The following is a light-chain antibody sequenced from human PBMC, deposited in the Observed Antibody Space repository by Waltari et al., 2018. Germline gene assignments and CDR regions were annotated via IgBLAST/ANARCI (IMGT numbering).Light chain of an antibody. CDR1: QSIDNN. V-gene: IGKV3-15*01. J-gene: IGKJ4*01. Sequence: EVVMTQSPATLSVSPGERVTLSCKASQSIDNNLAWYQQKPGQAPRVLIYAASTRATGVPARFSGSGSGTDFTLTISSLQSEDCAVFYCQQYNRWPPLTFGGGTKVEIK. CDR3: QQYNRWPPLT. CDR2: AAS.